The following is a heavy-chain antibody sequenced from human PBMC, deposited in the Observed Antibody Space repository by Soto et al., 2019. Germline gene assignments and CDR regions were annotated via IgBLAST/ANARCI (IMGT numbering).Heavy chain of an antibody. D-gene: IGHD4-17*01. V-gene: IGHV4-34*01. Sequence: SETLSLTCAVYGGSFSGYYWSWIRQPPGKGLEWIGEINHSGSTNYNPSLKSRVTISVDTSKNQFSLKLSSVTAADTAVYYCARCGYYGGNSVWGQGTLVIVSS. CDR2: INHSGST. CDR1: GGSFSGYY. J-gene: IGHJ4*02. CDR3: ARCGYYGGNSV.